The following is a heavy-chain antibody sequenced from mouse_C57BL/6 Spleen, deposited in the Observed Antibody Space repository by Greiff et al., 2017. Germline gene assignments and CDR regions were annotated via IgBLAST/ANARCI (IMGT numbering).Heavy chain of an antibody. J-gene: IGHJ2*01. CDR2: IYPGSGST. D-gene: IGHD2-4*01. CDR1: GYTFTSYW. CDR3: ASFGIYYDYDDGFDY. Sequence: QVQLQQPGAELVKPGASVKMSCKASGYTFTSYWITWVKQRPGQGLEWLGDIYPGSGSTNYNEKFKSKATLTVDTTSSTADMQLSSLTSEDSAVYYCASFGIYYDYDDGFDYWGQGTTLTVSS. V-gene: IGHV1-55*01.